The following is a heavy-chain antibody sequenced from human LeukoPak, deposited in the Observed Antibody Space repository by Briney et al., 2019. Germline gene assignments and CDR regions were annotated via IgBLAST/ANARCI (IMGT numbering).Heavy chain of an antibody. V-gene: IGHV4-34*01. CDR2: INHSGST. J-gene: IGHJ3*02. CDR3: ATRSYDFWSGYTPANAFDI. D-gene: IGHD3-3*01. Sequence: SETLSLTCAVYGGSFSGYYWSWIRQPPGKGLEWIGEINHSGSTNYNPSLKSRVTISVDTSKNQFSLKLSSVTAADTAVYYCATRSYDFWSGYTPANAFDIWGQGTMVTVSS. CDR1: GGSFSGYY.